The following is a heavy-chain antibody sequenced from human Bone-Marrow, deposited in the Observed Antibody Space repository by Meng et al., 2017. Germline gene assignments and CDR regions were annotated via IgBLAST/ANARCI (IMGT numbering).Heavy chain of an antibody. CDR3: ARGLRAARPLLFGY. J-gene: IGHJ4*02. CDR1: GGSLRGDY. CDR2: INHSGST. V-gene: IGHV4-34*01. D-gene: IGHD6-6*01. Sequence: QGQQQHGGEARLRPWETLSLAGAGYGGSLRGDYWRWIRQPPGKGLEWIGEINHSGSTNYNPSLKSRVTISVDTSKNQFSLKLSSVTAADTAVYYCARGLRAARPLLFGYWGQGTLVTVSS.